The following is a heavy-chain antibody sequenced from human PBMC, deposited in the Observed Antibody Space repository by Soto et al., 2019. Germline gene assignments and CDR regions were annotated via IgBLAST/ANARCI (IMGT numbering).Heavy chain of an antibody. J-gene: IGHJ4*02. CDR3: AKPPARYCGGDCYYSFDY. Sequence: GGSLRLSCAASGFTFSSYAMSWVRQAPGKGLEWVSAISGSGGSTYYADSVKGRFTISRDNSKNTLYLQMNSLRAEDTAVYYCAKPPARYCGGDCYYSFDYWGQGTLVTVSS. D-gene: IGHD2-21*02. CDR2: ISGSGGST. V-gene: IGHV3-23*01. CDR1: GFTFSSYA.